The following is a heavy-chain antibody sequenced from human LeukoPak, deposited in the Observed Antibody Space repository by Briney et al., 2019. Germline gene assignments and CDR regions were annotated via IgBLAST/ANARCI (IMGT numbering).Heavy chain of an antibody. D-gene: IGHD6-19*01. Sequence: WGSLRLSCAASGFTFSSYAMNWVRQAPGKGLEWVSSIRGCGDSTYYADSVKGRFTISRDNSKNTLYLQISSLRAEGTAIYYCAKDGISGWYGNHFDFWGQGTLVTGSS. CDR3: AKDGISGWYGNHFDF. CDR1: GFTFSSYA. V-gene: IGHV3-23*01. CDR2: IRGCGDST. J-gene: IGHJ4*02.